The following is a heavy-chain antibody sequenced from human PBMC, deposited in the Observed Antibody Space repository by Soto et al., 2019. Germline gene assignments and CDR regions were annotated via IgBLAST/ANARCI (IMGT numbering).Heavy chain of an antibody. V-gene: IGHV1-2*04. Sequence: ASVKVSCTDSGYTFTGYYMHWVRQAPGQGLEWMGWINPNSGGTNYAQKFQGWVTMTRDTSISTAYMELSRLRSDDTAVYYCARYCSGGSCYPQGFDYWGQGTLVTVSS. CDR2: INPNSGGT. CDR3: ARYCSGGSCYPQGFDY. J-gene: IGHJ4*02. CDR1: GYTFTGYY. D-gene: IGHD2-15*01.